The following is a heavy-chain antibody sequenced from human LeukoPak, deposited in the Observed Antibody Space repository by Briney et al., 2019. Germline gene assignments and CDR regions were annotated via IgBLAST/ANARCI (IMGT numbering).Heavy chain of an antibody. CDR2: ISSSGSTI. D-gene: IGHD2-15*01. CDR3: ARGYCSGGSCYAVYFDY. Sequence: GGSLRLSCAASGFTLSDYYMSWIRQAPGKGLEWVSYISSSGSTIYYADSVKGRFTISRDNAKNSLYLQMNSLRAEGTAVYYCARGYCSGGSCYAVYFDYWGQGTLVTVSS. J-gene: IGHJ4*02. V-gene: IGHV3-11*01. CDR1: GFTLSDYY.